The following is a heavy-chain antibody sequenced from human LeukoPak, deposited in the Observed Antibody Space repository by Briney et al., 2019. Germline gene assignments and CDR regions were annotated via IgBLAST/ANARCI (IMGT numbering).Heavy chain of an antibody. Sequence: PSKTLSLTCTVSGGSISTYYWSWIRQPPGKGLEWIGYIYYTGSTSYNPSLKSRVTMSLDASKNQFSLELNPVTPADTAVYYCARGGNYWPQWWFDPWGRGTLVSVSS. D-gene: IGHD1-26*01. CDR2: IYYTGST. J-gene: IGHJ5*02. V-gene: IGHV4-59*01. CDR3: ARGGNYWPQWWFDP. CDR1: GGSISTYY.